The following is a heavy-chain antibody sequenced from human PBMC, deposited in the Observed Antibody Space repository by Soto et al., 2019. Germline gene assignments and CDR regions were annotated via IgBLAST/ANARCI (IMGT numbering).Heavy chain of an antibody. CDR3: TTDLGVSSGWYYGYGMDV. D-gene: IGHD6-19*01. CDR2: IKSKTDGGTT. CDR1: GFTFSNAW. J-gene: IGHJ6*02. V-gene: IGHV3-15*07. Sequence: GGSLRLSCAASGFTFSNAWMNWVRQAPGKGLEWVGRIKSKTDGGTTDYAAPVQGRFTISRDDSKNTLYLQMNSLKTEDTAVYYCTTDLGVSSGWYYGYGMDVWGQGTTVTVSS.